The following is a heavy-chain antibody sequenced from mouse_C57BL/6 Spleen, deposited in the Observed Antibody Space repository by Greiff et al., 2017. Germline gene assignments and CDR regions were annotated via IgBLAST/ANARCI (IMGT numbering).Heavy chain of an antibody. CDR2: FNPSTGGT. J-gene: IGHJ3*01. CDR3: ASNWSWFAY. CDR1: GYSFTGYY. D-gene: IGHD4-1*01. Sequence: VQLQQSGPELVKPGASVKISCKASGYSFTGYYMNWVKQSPEKSLEWIGEFNPSTGGTTYNQKFKAKATLTVDKSSSTAYMQLKSLTSEDSAVYYCASNWSWFAYWGQGTLVTVSA. V-gene: IGHV1-42*01.